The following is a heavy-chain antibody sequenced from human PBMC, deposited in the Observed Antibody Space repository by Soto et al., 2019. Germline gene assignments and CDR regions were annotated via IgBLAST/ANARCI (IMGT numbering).Heavy chain of an antibody. CDR2: INACNGNT. CDR1: GYTFTSYA. J-gene: IGHJ4*02. V-gene: IGHV1-3*01. Sequence: QVQLVQSGAEVKKPGASVKVSCKASGYTFTSYAINWVRQAPGQRLEWMGWINACNGNTKYTQKFQGRVTITRDTSASTAYMELSSVRSEDTAGYYCARGVIGYLHYFDYWGQGTLVTVSS. D-gene: IGHD1-1*01. CDR3: ARGVIGYLHYFDY.